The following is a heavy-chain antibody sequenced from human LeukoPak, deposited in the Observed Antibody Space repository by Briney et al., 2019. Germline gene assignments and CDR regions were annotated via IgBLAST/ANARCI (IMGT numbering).Heavy chain of an antibody. CDR3: ARSGYSSSQNWFDP. D-gene: IGHD6-13*01. V-gene: IGHV1-69*01. J-gene: IGHJ5*02. Sequence: GSSVKVSCKASGGTFSSYAISWVRQAPGQGLEWMGGIIPIFGTANYAQKFQGRVTITADESTSTAYMELSSLRSEDTAVYYCARSGYSSSQNWFDPWGQGALVTVSS. CDR2: IIPIFGTA. CDR1: GGTFSSYA.